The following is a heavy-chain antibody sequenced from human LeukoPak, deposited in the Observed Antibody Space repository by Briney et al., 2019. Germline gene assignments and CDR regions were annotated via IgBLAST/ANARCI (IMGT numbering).Heavy chain of an antibody. CDR1: GYTFTGYY. D-gene: IGHD1-26*01. Sequence: ASVKVSCKASGYTFTGYYMHWVRQAPGQGLEWMGWINPNSGGTNYAQKFQGRVTMTTDTSTSTAYMELRSLRSDDTAVYYCARDDPIVGAYSYFDLWGRGTLVTVSS. CDR2: INPNSGGT. CDR3: ARDDPIVGAYSYFDL. J-gene: IGHJ2*01. V-gene: IGHV1-2*02.